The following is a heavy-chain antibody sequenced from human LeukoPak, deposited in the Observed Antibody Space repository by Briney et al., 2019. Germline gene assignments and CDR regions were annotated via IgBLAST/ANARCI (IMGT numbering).Heavy chain of an antibody. J-gene: IGHJ4*02. CDR1: GFTVSSNS. V-gene: IGHV3-21*01. D-gene: IGHD3-10*01. CDR2: ITSSGRYI. Sequence: GGSLRLSCTVSGFTVSSNSMSWVRQAPGKGLEWVSSITSSGRYIYYADSVKGRFTISRDNAKNSLYLQMNSLRAEDTAVYYCARLPGRNYYWGQGTLVTVSS. CDR3: ARLPGRNYY.